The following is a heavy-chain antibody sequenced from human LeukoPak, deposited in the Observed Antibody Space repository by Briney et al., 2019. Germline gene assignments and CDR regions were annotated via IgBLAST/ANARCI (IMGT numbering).Heavy chain of an antibody. D-gene: IGHD6-13*01. CDR3: ARGRPWYSSSWYPFDY. V-gene: IGHV4-34*01. J-gene: IGHJ4*02. Sequence: SGTLSLTCAVYGGSFSGYYWSWIRQPPGKGLEWIGEINHSGSTNYNPSLKSRVTISVDTSKNQFSLKLSSVTAADTAVYYCARGRPWYSSSWYPFDYWGQGTLVTVSS. CDR1: GGSFSGYY. CDR2: INHSGST.